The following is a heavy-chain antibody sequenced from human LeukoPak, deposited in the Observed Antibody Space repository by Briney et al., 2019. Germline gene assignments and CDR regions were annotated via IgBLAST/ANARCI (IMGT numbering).Heavy chain of an antibody. D-gene: IGHD3-10*01. J-gene: IGHJ6*03. CDR1: GFTFSSYW. V-gene: IGHV3-7*01. CDR3: AKGSYYLDYYYYYMDV. CDR2: IKQDGSEK. Sequence: GGSLRLSCAASGFTFSSYWMSWVRQAPGKGLEWVANIKQDGSEKYYVDSVRGRFTISRDNSKNTLYLQMNSLRAEDTAVYYCAKGSYYLDYYYYYMDVWGKGTTVTISS.